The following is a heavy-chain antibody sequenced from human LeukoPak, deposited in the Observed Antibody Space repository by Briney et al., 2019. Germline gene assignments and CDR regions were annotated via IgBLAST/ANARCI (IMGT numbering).Heavy chain of an antibody. Sequence: GRYLRLPCAASGFTFSSYAMHWVRQAPGKGLEWVAVISYDGSNKYYADSVKGRFTISRDNSKNTLYLQMNSLRAEDTAVYYCARGGAYYDLWSGYYNPDYWGQGTLVTVSS. CDR1: GFTFSSYA. V-gene: IGHV3-30-3*01. CDR3: ARGGAYYDLWSGYYNPDY. CDR2: ISYDGSNK. D-gene: IGHD3-3*01. J-gene: IGHJ4*02.